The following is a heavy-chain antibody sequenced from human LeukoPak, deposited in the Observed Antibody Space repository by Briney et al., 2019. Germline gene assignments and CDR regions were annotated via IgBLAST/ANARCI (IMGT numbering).Heavy chain of an antibody. D-gene: IGHD3-22*01. V-gene: IGHV1-46*01. Sequence: ASVKVSCKASGYAAPNYYVYWVRQAPGQGLEWVGMINPTGLYTRLAQDFQGRVTMTRDASTSTVYMEMNSLTSEDTAVYYCTGFDSSGNYRFVHLGQGSLVTVSA. CDR3: TGFDSSGNYRFVH. CDR2: INPTGLYT. CDR1: GYAAPNYY. J-gene: IGHJ4*01.